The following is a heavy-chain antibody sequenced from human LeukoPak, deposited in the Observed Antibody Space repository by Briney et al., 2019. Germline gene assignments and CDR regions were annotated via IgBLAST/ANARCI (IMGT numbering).Heavy chain of an antibody. CDR3: ARDMDGDYVFDP. D-gene: IGHD4-17*01. J-gene: IGHJ5*02. Sequence: SQTLSLTCAVSGGSISSGGYSWSWIRQPPGKGLEWIGYIYHSGSTYYNPSLKSRVTISVDRSKNQFSLKLSSVTAADTAVYYCARDMDGDYVFDPWGQGTLVTVSS. V-gene: IGHV4-30-2*01. CDR1: GGSISSGGYS. CDR2: IYHSGST.